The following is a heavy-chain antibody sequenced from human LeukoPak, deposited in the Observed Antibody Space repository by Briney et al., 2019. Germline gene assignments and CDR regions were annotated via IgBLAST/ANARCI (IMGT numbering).Heavy chain of an antibody. CDR3: ARDYDNSGHSVRFEY. D-gene: IGHD3-22*01. CDR2: IKQDGGEI. CDR1: GFTFSRYW. J-gene: IGHJ4*02. Sequence: GGSLRLSCAASGFTFSRYWMSWVRQAPVKGLEWVANIKQDGGEIYYVDSVKGRFSISRDNAKRTLYLQLNSLRAEDTAVYYCARDYDNSGHSVRFEYWGQGTLVTVSS. V-gene: IGHV3-7*04.